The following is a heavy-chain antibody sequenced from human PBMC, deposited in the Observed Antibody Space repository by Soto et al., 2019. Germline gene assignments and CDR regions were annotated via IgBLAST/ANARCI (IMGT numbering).Heavy chain of an antibody. V-gene: IGHV5-51*01. J-gene: IGHJ5*02. Sequence: GEYLKISCSTSGYEFSSYWSAWVRQRPGEGLEWMGIIYAGDSENTYSPSFEGQVTTSVDMSTATAYLQWSRLEAPDSALYSCARATGYNWFDRWGPGNLVPVSS. CDR2: IYAGDSEN. CDR1: GYEFSSYW. CDR3: ARATGYNWFDR.